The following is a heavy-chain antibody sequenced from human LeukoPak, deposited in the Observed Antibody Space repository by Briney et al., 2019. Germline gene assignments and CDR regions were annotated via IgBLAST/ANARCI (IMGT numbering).Heavy chain of an antibody. CDR2: IDHSGST. CDR3: ARAVFDSSGRLYYFDY. V-gene: IGHV4-34*01. J-gene: IGHJ4*02. D-gene: IGHD3-22*01. Sequence: SETLSLTCAVYGGSFSGYYWSWIRQPPGKGLEWIGEIDHSGSTNYNPSLKSRVTISVDTSKNQFSLKLSSVTAADTAVYYCARAVFDSSGRLYYFDYWGQGTLVTVSS. CDR1: GGSFSGYY.